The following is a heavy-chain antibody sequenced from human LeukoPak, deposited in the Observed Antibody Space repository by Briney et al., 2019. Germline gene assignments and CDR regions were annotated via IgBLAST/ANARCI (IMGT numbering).Heavy chain of an antibody. V-gene: IGHV4-4*02. CDR1: GGSINNNDWWNW. D-gene: IGHD3-22*01. CDR2: IFHSGSS. J-gene: IGHJ4*02. Sequence: SETLSLTCAVSGGSINNNDWWNWWSWVRQPPGKGLEWIGEIFHSGSSNYNPSLKSRVTISVDKSKNQFSLKLSSVTAADTAVYYCARETKWLYDYWGQGTLVTVSS. CDR3: ARETKWLYDY.